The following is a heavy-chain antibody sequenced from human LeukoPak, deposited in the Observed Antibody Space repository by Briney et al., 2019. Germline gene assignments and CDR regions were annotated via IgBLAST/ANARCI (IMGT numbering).Heavy chain of an antibody. CDR1: GYTFTGYY. V-gene: IGHV1-2*02. CDR3: AKGASIHVTGPDY. D-gene: IGHD3-9*01. Sequence: ASVKVSCKASGYTFTGYYMHWVRQAPGQGLEWMGWINPNSGGTNYAQKFQGRVTMTRDTSISTAYMELSRLRSDDTAVYYCAKGASIHVTGPDYWGPGTLVTVSS. J-gene: IGHJ4*02. CDR2: INPNSGGT.